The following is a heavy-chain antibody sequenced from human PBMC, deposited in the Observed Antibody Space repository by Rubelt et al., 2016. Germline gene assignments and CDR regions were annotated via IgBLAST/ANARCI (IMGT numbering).Heavy chain of an antibody. CDR3: ARDVNTAMMD. D-gene: IGHD5-18*01. CDR2: ISGSGGST. J-gene: IGHJ4*02. CDR1: GFTFSSYA. V-gene: IGHV3-23*01. Sequence: EVQLLESGGGLVQPGGSLRLSCAASGFTFSSYAMSWVRQAPGKGLEWVSAISGSGGSTYYADSVKGRFTISRDNAKNTLYLQMNSLGVEDTAIYYCARDVNTAMMDWGQGTLVTVSS.